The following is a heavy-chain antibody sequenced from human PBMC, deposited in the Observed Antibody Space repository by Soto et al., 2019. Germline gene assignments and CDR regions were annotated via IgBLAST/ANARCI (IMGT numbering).Heavy chain of an antibody. Sequence: SETLSLTCTVSGGSISSSSYYWGWIRQPPGKGLEWIGSIYYSGSTYYNPSLKSRVTISVDTSKNQFSRKLSSVTAADTAVYYCASGVVPAAIIWFDPWGQGTLVTVSS. CDR1: GGSISSSSYY. CDR3: ASGVVPAAIIWFDP. D-gene: IGHD2-2*01. V-gene: IGHV4-39*01. CDR2: IYYSGST. J-gene: IGHJ5*02.